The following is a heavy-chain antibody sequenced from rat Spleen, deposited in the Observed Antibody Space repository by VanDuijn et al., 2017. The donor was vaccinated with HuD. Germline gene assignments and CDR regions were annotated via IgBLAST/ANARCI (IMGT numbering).Heavy chain of an antibody. Sequence: QVQLKESGPGLVQPSQTLSLTCTVSGFSLTNYHVNWVRQPPGKGLEWLGVMWTGGGTAYNSLLKSRLSIHRDTSKSQLFLEMNSLQTEDTATYYCARDLMAGRFAYWGQGTLVTVSS. V-gene: IGHV2-43*01. D-gene: IGHD3-6*01. CDR1: GFSLTNYH. J-gene: IGHJ3*01. CDR3: ARDLMAGRFAY. CDR2: MWTGGGT.